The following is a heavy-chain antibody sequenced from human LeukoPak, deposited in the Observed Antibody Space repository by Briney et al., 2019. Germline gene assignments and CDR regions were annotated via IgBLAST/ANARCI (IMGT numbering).Heavy chain of an antibody. V-gene: IGHV4-59*01. Sequence: PSETLSLTCTVSGGSISSYYWSWIRQPPGKGLEWIGYIYYSGSTNYNPSLKSRVTISVDTSKNQFSLKLSSVTAADTAVYYCARVRLAYCGGDCYSRWFDPWGQGTLVTVSS. D-gene: IGHD2-21*02. CDR1: GGSISSYY. CDR3: ARVRLAYCGGDCYSRWFDP. CDR2: IYYSGST. J-gene: IGHJ5*02.